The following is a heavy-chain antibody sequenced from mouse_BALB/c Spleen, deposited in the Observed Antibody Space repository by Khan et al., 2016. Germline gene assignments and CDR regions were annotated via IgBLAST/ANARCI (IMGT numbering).Heavy chain of an antibody. CDR1: GFTFSSYT. V-gene: IGHV5-12-2*01. J-gene: IGHJ2*01. D-gene: IGHD1-1*01. Sequence: EVELVESGGGLVQPGGSLKLSCAAAGFTFSSYTMSWVSQTPEKKLEWVAYISTGGGSTYYPDTVKGRFTISRDNAKNTLYLQMSSLKSEDTAVYYCTRHFGSDCFDYWGQGTTLTVSS. CDR3: TRHFGSDCFDY. CDR2: ISTGGGST.